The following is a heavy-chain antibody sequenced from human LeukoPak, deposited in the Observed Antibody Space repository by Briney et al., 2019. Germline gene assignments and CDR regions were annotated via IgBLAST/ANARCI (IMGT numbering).Heavy chain of an antibody. V-gene: IGHV4-61*02. D-gene: IGHD4-17*01. Sequence: SETLSLTCTVSGGSISSGSYYWTWIRQPAGKGLEWIGRVYSSGSTNYNPSLKSRVTISVDKSKNQFSLKLSSVTAADTAVYYCARSYGDHPRESGAFDIWGQGTMVTVSS. CDR2: VYSSGST. J-gene: IGHJ3*02. CDR3: ARSYGDHPRESGAFDI. CDR1: GGSISSGSYY.